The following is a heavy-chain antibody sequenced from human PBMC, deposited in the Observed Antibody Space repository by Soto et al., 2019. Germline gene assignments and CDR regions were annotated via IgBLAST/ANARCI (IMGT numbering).Heavy chain of an antibody. V-gene: IGHV4-31*01. D-gene: IGHD2-21*01. CDR2: IYYSGTT. J-gene: IGHJ6*02. Sequence: QVQLQESGPGLVKPSQTLSLTCTVSGGSISSGGYYWYWIRQHPGKVLEWIGYIYYSGTTYYHPSLKSLVTISVDTSKNQFSLKLSSVTAADTAVYYCAASCVACGGFNYYGMDVWGQGTTVTVSS. CDR1: GGSISSGGYY. CDR3: AASCVACGGFNYYGMDV.